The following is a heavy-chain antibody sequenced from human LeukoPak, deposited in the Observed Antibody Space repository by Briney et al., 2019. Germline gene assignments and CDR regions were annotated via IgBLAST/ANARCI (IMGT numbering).Heavy chain of an antibody. CDR1: GFTFSSYS. Sequence: GGSLRLSCAASGFTFSSYSMNWVRQAPGKGLEWVSYISSSSSTIYYADSVKGRFTISRDNAKNSLYLQMNSLRAEDTAVYYCARDRPYSIVGATTYFDYWGQGTLVTVSS. CDR3: ARDRPYSIVGATTYFDY. D-gene: IGHD1-26*01. CDR2: ISSSSSTI. J-gene: IGHJ4*02. V-gene: IGHV3-48*04.